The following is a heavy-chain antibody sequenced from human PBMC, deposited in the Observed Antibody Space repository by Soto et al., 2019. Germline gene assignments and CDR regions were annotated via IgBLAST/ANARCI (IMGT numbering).Heavy chain of an antibody. CDR3: ARETGATTGYYYYGMDV. V-gene: IGHV3-13*01. CDR1: GFTFSSYD. J-gene: IGHJ6*02. Sequence: VQLVESGGGLVQPGGSLRLSCAASGFTFSSYDMHWVRQATGKGLEWVSAIGTAGDTYYPGSVKGRFTISRENAKNSLYLQMNSLRAEDTAVYYCARETGATTGYYYYGMDVWGQGTTVTVSS. D-gene: IGHD5-12*01. CDR2: IGTAGDT.